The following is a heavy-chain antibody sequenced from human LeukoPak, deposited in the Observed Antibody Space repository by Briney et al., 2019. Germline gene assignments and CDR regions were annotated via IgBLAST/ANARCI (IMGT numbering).Heavy chain of an antibody. V-gene: IGHV3-30*18. Sequence: GGSLRLSCAASGFTVSSNYMSWVRQAPGKGLEWVAIISYDGSNKYYADSVKGRFTISRDNSKNTLYLQMNSLRAEDTAVYYCAKDRCSNGIGCYYYYMDVWGKGTTVTISS. CDR3: AKDRCSNGIGCYYYYMDV. CDR2: ISYDGSNK. CDR1: GFTVSSNY. J-gene: IGHJ6*03. D-gene: IGHD2-8*01.